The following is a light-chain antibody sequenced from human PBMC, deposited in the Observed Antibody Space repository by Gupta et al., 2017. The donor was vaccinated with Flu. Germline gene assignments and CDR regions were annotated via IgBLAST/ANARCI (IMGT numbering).Light chain of an antibody. J-gene: IGKJ3*01. Sequence: EIVMTQSPATLSVSPGERATLSCRASQSVSSNLAWYQQKPGQAPRLLIYGASTRATGIPARFSGSRSAREFTLTIISMQSEDFAVNYCRQDNNWPITFGPGTKVDIK. CDR2: GAS. V-gene: IGKV3-15*01. CDR1: QSVSSN. CDR3: RQDNNWPIT.